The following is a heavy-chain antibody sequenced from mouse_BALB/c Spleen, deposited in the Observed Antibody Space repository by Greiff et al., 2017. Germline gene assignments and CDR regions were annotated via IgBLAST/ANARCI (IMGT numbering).Heavy chain of an antibody. CDR2: ISSGGSYT. D-gene: IGHD1-2*01. CDR1: GFTFSSYG. V-gene: IGHV5-6*01. Sequence: EVQRVESGGGLVQPGGSRKLSCAASGFTFSSYGMSWVRQTPDKRLEWVATISSGGSYTYYPDSVKGRFTISRDNAKNTLYLQMSSLKSEDTAMYYCARDTTATAMDYWGQGTSVTVSS. J-gene: IGHJ4*01. CDR3: ARDTTATAMDY.